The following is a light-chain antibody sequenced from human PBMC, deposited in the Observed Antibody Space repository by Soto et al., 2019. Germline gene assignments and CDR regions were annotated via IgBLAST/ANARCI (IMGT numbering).Light chain of an antibody. CDR1: SSDVGGYNY. V-gene: IGLV2-14*01. CDR3: SSYTSSSTYVV. J-gene: IGLJ2*01. Sequence: QSVLTQPASVSGSPGQSITISCTGTSSDVGGYNYVSWYQQHPGKAPKLMIYDVSNRPLGVSNRFSGYKSGNTASLTISGRQAEDEADYYCSSYTSSSTYVVFGGGTKVTVL. CDR2: DVS.